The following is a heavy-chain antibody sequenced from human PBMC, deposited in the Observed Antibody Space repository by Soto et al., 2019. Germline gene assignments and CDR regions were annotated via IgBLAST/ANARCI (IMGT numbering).Heavy chain of an antibody. J-gene: IGHJ4*02. CDR1: GYPFTSYG. CDR3: ARDRLIAVTGLLHY. V-gene: IGHV1-18*01. CDR2: ISAYNGKT. Sequence: QVQLVQSGAEVTKPGASVKVSCKTSGYPFTSYGINWVRQAPGQGPERMGWISAYNGKTSYTQKFQAKDTMTTDTSTSTAYMELRSQRSDDPAVYYCARDRLIAVTGLLHYWGQGTLVTVSS. D-gene: IGHD6-19*01.